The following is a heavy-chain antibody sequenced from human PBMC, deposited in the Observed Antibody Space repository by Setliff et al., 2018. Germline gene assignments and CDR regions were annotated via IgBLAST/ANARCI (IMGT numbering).Heavy chain of an antibody. CDR3: SRLVRYCTTTSCQGASGAEL. CDR1: GYSFTSYY. V-gene: IGHV1-46*01. Sequence: ASVKVSCKATGYSFTSYYMHWVRQAPGQGLEWMGIINPGGGSASVVDKFQGRVTMTRDTSTTTAYLELRSLTSDDTAVYYCSRLVRYCTTTSCQGASGAELWGQGTLVTVSS. J-gene: IGHJ4*02. D-gene: IGHD2-2*01. CDR2: INPGGGSA.